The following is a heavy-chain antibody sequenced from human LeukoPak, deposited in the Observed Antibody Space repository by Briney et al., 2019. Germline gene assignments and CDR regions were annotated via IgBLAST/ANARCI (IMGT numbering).Heavy chain of an antibody. CDR2: IYYSGST. CDR1: GDSISSYY. CDR3: ARAGYYDSSGYRFDY. J-gene: IGHJ4*02. Sequence: SETLSLTCTVSGDSISSYYWSWIRQPPGKGLEWIGYIYYSGSTNYNPSLKSRVTISVDTSKNQFSLKLSSVTAADTAVYYCARAGYYDSSGYRFDYWGQGTLVTVSS. V-gene: IGHV4-59*01. D-gene: IGHD3-22*01.